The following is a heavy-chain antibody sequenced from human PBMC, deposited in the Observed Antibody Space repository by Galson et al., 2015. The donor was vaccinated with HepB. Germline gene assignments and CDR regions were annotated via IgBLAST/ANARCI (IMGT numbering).Heavy chain of an antibody. D-gene: IGHD2-15*01. Sequence: SLRLSCAASGFTFSDYYMSWIRQAPGKGLEWVSYISSSSSYTNYADSVKGRFTISRDNAKNSLYLQMNSLRAEDTAVYYCARDLYCSGGSCYAYYYYGMDVWGQGTTVTVSS. CDR3: ARDLYCSGGSCYAYYYYGMDV. CDR1: GFTFSDYY. CDR2: ISSSSSYT. J-gene: IGHJ6*02. V-gene: IGHV3-11*06.